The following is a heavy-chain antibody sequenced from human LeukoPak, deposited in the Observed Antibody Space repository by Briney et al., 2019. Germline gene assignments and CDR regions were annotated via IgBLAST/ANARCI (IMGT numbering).Heavy chain of an antibody. J-gene: IGHJ4*02. Sequence: TLSLTCTVSGASISGYYWSWIRQPPGKALEWLALIYWDDDKRYSPSLKSRLTLTKDTSKNQVVLTMTNMDPVDTATYYCALCGYTYDRAYYFDYWGQGTLVTVSS. CDR1: GASISGYYWS. D-gene: IGHD5-18*01. V-gene: IGHV2-5*08. CDR2: IYWDDDK. CDR3: ALCGYTYDRAYYFDY.